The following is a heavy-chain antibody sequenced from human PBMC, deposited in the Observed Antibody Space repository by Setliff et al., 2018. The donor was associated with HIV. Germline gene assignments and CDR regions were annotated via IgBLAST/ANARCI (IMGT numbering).Heavy chain of an antibody. Sequence: GASVKVSCKASGGSFSSYGINWLRQAPGQGLEWMGWINPNNGDTDYPQKFQGRVTMTRVTSITTAYIDLSGLTSDDTAVYYCARGKFRSTWSLFADYFFDSWGQGTLVTVSS. CDR3: ARGKFRSTWSLFADYFFDS. CDR2: INPNNGDT. J-gene: IGHJ4*02. V-gene: IGHV1-2*02. CDR1: GGSFSSYG. D-gene: IGHD2-8*02.